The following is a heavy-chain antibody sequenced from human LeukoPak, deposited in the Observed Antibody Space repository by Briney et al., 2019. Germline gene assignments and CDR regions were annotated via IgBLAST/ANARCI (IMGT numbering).Heavy chain of an antibody. D-gene: IGHD6-19*01. J-gene: IGHJ4*02. CDR2: IYSGGST. V-gene: IGHV3-66*01. CDR1: GFTVSSNY. Sequence: GGSLRLSCAASGFTVSSNYVSWVRQAPGKGLECVVVIYSGGSTYYADSVKGRFTISRDNSKNTLYLQMNSLRAEDTAVYYCARVGVAVAGTVGYFDYWGQGTLVTVSS. CDR3: ARVGVAVAGTVGYFDY.